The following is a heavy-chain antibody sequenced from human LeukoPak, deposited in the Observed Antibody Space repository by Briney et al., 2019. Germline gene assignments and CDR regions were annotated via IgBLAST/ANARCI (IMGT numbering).Heavy chain of an antibody. CDR3: ARDHIVATGFDY. D-gene: IGHD5-12*01. J-gene: IGHJ4*02. Sequence: SETLSLTCTVSGGSISSDTYYWSWIRQPAGKGLEWIGRIYTSGSTNYNPSLKSRVTISVDTSKNQFSLKLSSVTAADTAVYYCARDHIVATGFDYWGQGTLVTVSS. CDR2: IYTSGST. V-gene: IGHV4-61*02. CDR1: GGSISSDTYY.